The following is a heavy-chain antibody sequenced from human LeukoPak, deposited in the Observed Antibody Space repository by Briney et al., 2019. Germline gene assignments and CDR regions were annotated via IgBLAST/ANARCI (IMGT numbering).Heavy chain of an antibody. CDR3: ARPGDEFVVPFDC. CDR2: IYPGDSDT. V-gene: IGHV5-51*01. D-gene: IGHD7-27*01. J-gene: IGHJ4*02. CDR1: GYSFTSYW. Sequence: AESLKISCTGSGYSFTSYWIGWVRQMPRKGLELMGIIYPGDSDTRYSPSFQGQVTISADKSISTAYLQWSSLKASDTAMYYCARPGDEFVVPFDCWGQGTLVTVSS.